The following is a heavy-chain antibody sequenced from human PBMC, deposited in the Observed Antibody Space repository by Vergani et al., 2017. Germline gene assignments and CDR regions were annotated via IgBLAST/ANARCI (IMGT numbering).Heavy chain of an antibody. J-gene: IGHJ5*02. CDR1: GGSISSYY. CDR3: ARTETYYYGSGSYYQNWFDP. CDR2: IYYSGST. Sequence: QVQLQESGPGLVKPSETLSLTCTVSGGSISSYYWSWIRQPPGKGLEWIGYIYYSGSTNYNPSLKSRVTISVDTSKNQFSLKLSSVTAADTAVYYCARTETYYYGSGSYYQNWFDPWGQGTLVTVSS. D-gene: IGHD3-10*01. V-gene: IGHV4-59*01.